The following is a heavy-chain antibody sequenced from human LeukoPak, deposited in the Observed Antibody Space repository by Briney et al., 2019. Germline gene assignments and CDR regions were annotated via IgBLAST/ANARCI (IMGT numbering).Heavy chain of an antibody. Sequence: GGSLRLSCAASGFTFSSYWMSWVRQAPGQGLEWVANIKQDGSEKYYVDSVKGRFTISRDNAKNSLYLQMNSLRAEDTAVYYCARVKWSNRRTLYSSSWDYDYWGREPWSPSPQ. CDR3: ARVKWSNRRTLYSSSWDYDY. J-gene: IGHJ4*02. CDR2: IKQDGSEK. V-gene: IGHV3-7*01. D-gene: IGHD6-13*01. CDR1: GFTFSSYW.